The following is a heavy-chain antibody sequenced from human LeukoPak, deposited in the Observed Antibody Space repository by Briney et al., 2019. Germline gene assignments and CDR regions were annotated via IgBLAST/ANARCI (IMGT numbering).Heavy chain of an antibody. J-gene: IGHJ6*02. CDR2: ITGDGAGT. D-gene: IGHD4-17*01. V-gene: IGHV3-43*02. CDR1: GFIFDDYA. Sequence: GGSLRLSCAASGFIFDDYAMHWVRQAPGKGLEWVSLITGDGAGTYYEDSVRGLFTISRDNSKNSLYLIMNSLRTEDTALYYCTKGRGATVGGAKYPMDVWGQGTTVTVSS. CDR3: TKGRGATVGGAKYPMDV.